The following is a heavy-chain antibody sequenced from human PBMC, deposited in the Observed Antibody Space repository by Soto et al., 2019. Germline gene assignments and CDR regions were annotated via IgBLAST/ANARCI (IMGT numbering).Heavy chain of an antibody. Sequence: LKISCKASGYSFTTYWIGWGRQMPGKGLEWMGIIYPGDSDTRYSPSFQGQVTISADKSISTAYLQWSSLKASDTAMYYCARLLSGFYYSPPGYWGQGTLVTVSS. CDR2: IYPGDSDT. V-gene: IGHV5-51*01. J-gene: IGHJ4*02. CDR3: ARLLSGFYYSPPGY. CDR1: GYSFTTYW. D-gene: IGHD3-22*01.